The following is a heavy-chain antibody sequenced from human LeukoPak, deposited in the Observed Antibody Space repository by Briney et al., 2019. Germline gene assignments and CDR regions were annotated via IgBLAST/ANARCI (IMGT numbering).Heavy chain of an antibody. Sequence: GGSLRRSCAASGFTFSSNDMTWVRQAPGKGLEWVSSISTSSTYIVYADSVKGRFTISRDNARNSLYLQMNSLRAEDTAVYYCATIKRYDTGRSASVGIDHWGQGTLVTVSS. J-gene: IGHJ4*02. CDR3: ATIKRYDTGRSASVGIDH. V-gene: IGHV3-21*01. CDR2: ISTSSTYI. CDR1: GFTFSSND. D-gene: IGHD2-15*01.